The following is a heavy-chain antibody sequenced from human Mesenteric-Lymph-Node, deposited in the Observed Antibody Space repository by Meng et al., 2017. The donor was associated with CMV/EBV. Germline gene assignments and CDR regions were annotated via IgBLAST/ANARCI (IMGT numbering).Heavy chain of an antibody. CDR1: GFTFSSCN. V-gene: IGHV3-21*01. Sequence: GGSLRLSCAASGFTFSSCNMIWVRQAPGKGLEWVSSISSSSSYIYYADSVKGRFTISRDNAKNSLYLQMNSLRAEVAAVYYCARGARPYSGSYPGYWGQGTLVTVSS. D-gene: IGHD1-26*01. CDR3: ARGARPYSGSYPGY. J-gene: IGHJ4*02. CDR2: ISSSSSYI.